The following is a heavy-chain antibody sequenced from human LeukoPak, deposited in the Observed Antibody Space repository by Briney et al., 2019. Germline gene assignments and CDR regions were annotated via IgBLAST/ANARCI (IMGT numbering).Heavy chain of an antibody. CDR3: ARERLADRERGYMDV. CDR1: GGSISSGSYY. D-gene: IGHD1-1*01. V-gene: IGHV4-61*02. Sequence: SETLSLTCTVSGGSISSGSYYWSWIRQPAGKGLEWIGRIYTSGSTNYNPSLKSRVTISVDTSKNQFSLKLSSVTAADTAVYCCARERLADRERGYMDVWGKGTTVTISS. CDR2: IYTSGST. J-gene: IGHJ6*03.